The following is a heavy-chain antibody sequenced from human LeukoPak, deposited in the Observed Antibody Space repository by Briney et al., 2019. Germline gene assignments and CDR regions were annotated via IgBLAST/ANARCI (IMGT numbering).Heavy chain of an antibody. Sequence: GGSLRLSCRASGFSVDSVFMTWVRQPPGKGLEWVSFIMPGGHMDYTDSVKGRFTISRDSFKSTLSLQMNSLRVDDSAVYFCARGNSGTTTFDFWGQGTLVTVSS. J-gene: IGHJ4*02. D-gene: IGHD3-10*01. CDR3: ARGNSGTTTFDF. V-gene: IGHV3-66*01. CDR1: GFSVDSVF. CDR2: IMPGGHM.